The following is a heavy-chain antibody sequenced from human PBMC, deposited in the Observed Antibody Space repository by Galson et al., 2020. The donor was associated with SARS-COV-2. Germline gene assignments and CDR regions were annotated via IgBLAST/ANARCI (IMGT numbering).Heavy chain of an antibody. J-gene: IGHJ3*02. CDR3: ARAKWELLGYFSRFDAFDI. Sequence: SETLSLTCAVYGGSFSGYYWSWIRQPPGKGLEWIGEINHSGSTNYNPSLKSRVTIAVDTSKNQFSLKLSSVTAADTAVYSCARAKWELLGYFSRFDAFDIWGQGTMVTVSS. V-gene: IGHV4-34*01. D-gene: IGHD1-26*01. CDR1: GGSFSGYY. CDR2: INHSGST.